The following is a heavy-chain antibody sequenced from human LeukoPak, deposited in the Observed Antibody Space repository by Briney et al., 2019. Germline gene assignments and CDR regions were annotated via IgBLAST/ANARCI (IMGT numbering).Heavy chain of an antibody. V-gene: IGHV3-74*01. D-gene: IGHD1-14*01. CDR3: ARSNQADDY. J-gene: IGHJ4*02. CDR1: GLTFSSYW. Sequence: GVSLRLSCAASGLTFSSYWMHWARQVPGKGLVWVSRINPGGSSIAYADSVKGRFTISRDNAKNTLYLQMDSLRAEDTAVYYCARSNQADDYWGQGTLVTVPS. CDR2: INPGGSSI.